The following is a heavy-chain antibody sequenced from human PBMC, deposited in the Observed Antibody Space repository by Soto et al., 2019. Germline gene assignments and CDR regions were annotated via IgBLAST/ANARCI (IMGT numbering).Heavy chain of an antibody. CDR2: IYSGGST. CDR3: ARVIYGGWSTIKDYYYYAMDV. D-gene: IGHD5-12*01. Sequence: GGFLRLSCAASGFTVSSNYMSWVRQAPGKGLEWVSVIYSGGSTYYADSVKGRFTISRDNAKNSLYLQMNSLRDEDTGVYYCARVIYGGWSTIKDYYYYAMDVWGQGTTVTVSS. V-gene: IGHV3-53*01. J-gene: IGHJ6*02. CDR1: GFTVSSNY.